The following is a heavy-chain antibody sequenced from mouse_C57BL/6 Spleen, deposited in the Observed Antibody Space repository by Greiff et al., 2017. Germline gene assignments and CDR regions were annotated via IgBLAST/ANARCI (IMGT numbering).Heavy chain of an antibody. D-gene: IGHD4-1*01. CDR3: ARSLGYFDV. Sequence: QVHVKQPGAELVKPGASVKLSCKASGYTFTSYWMHWVKQRPGQGLEWIGMIHPNSGSTNYNEKFKSKATLTVDKSSSTAYMQLSSLTSEDSAVYYCARSLGYFDVWGRGTTVTVSS. J-gene: IGHJ1*03. V-gene: IGHV1-64*01. CDR2: IHPNSGST. CDR1: GYTFTSYW.